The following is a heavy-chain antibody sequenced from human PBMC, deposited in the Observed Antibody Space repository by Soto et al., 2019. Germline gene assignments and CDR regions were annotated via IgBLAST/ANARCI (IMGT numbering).Heavy chain of an antibody. J-gene: IGHJ4*02. CDR3: ARDGDRYSSSGDY. CDR2: ISYDGSNK. D-gene: IGHD6-6*01. CDR1: GFTFSSYA. Sequence: GGSLRLSCAASGFTFSSYAMHWVRQAPGKGLEWVAVISYDGSNKYYADSVKGRFTISRDNSKNTLYLQMNSLRAEDTAVYYCARDGDRYSSSGDYWGQGTLVTVSS. V-gene: IGHV3-30-3*01.